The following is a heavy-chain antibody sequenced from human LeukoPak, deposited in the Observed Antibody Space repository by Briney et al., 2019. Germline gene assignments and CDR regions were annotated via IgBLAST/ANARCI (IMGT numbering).Heavy chain of an antibody. J-gene: IGHJ4*02. CDR3: AKDSALLWFGELLWFDY. CDR2: ISGSGGST. Sequence: GGSLRLSCAASGFTVSSNYMSWVRQAPGKGLEWVSAISGSGGSTYYADSVKGRFTISRDNSKNTLYLQMNSLRAEDTAVYYCAKDSALLWFGELLWFDYWGQGTLVTVSS. CDR1: GFTVSSNY. D-gene: IGHD3-10*01. V-gene: IGHV3-23*01.